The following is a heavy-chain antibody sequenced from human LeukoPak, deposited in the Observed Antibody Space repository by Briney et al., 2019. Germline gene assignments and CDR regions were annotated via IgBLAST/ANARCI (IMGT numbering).Heavy chain of an antibody. CDR1: GYTFTSYY. Sequence: ASVKVSCQASGYTFTSYYMHWVRQAPGQGLEWMGIINPSGGSTSYAQKFQGRVTMTRDTSTSTVYMELSSLRSEDTAVYYGARDEPEVYEGSYYYGMDVWGQGTTVTVSS. D-gene: IGHD3-3*01. CDR2: INPSGGST. V-gene: IGHV1-46*01. CDR3: ARDEPEVYEGSYYYGMDV. J-gene: IGHJ6*02.